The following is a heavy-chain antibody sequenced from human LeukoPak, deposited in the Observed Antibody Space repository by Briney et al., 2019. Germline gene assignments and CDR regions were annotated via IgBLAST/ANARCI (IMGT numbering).Heavy chain of an antibody. D-gene: IGHD3-3*01. CDR1: GFTFSSYA. J-gene: IGHJ6*02. Sequence: GRSPRLSCAASGFTFSSYAMHWVRQAPGKGLEWVAVISYDGSKKYHADSVKGRFTISRDNSNKMQYLEMDSLRADDTAVYYCARGGDFWSGYKTHEYGLDVWGQGTTVTVSS. V-gene: IGHV3-30-3*01. CDR3: ARGGDFWSGYKTHEYGLDV. CDR2: ISYDGSKK.